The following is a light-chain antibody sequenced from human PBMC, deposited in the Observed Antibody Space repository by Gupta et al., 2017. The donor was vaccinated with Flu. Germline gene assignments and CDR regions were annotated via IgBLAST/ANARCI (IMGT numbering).Light chain of an antibody. V-gene: IGKV2-28*01. CDR1: QSLLHSDGFTF. CDR3: MQALQAPYT. J-gene: IGKJ2*01. Sequence: DIVMTQSPLSLPVIPGEPASISCRSSQSLLHSDGFTFLDWYLQKPGQSPQLLIYLGSNRASGVPDRFSGSDSGTDFTLEISRVEAEDIGVYYCMQALQAPYTFGQGTKLEIK. CDR2: LGS.